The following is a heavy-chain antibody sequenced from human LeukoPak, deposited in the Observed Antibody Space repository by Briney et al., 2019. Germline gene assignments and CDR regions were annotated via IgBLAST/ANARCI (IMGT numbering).Heavy chain of an antibody. CDR1: GFTFDDYG. V-gene: IGHV3-20*04. J-gene: IGHJ3*02. CDR2: INWNGGST. Sequence: PGGSLRLSCAASGFTFDDYGMSWVRQAPGKGLEWVSGINWNGGSTGYADSVKGRFTISRDNAKNSLYLQMNSLRAEDTALYYCAKDIASEVAGTNAFDIWGQGTMVTVSS. D-gene: IGHD6-19*01. CDR3: AKDIASEVAGTNAFDI.